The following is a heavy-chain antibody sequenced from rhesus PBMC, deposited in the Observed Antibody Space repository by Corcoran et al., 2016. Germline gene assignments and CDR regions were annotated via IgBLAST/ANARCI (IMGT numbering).Heavy chain of an antibody. J-gene: IGHJ4*01. D-gene: IGHD1-38*01. CDR1: GVPFTSYC. V-gene: IGHV4-80*01. CDR2: IFGNSDYT. CDR3: TRDSNTNA. Sequence: QVQLQESGPGLVKPSETLSLTCAVSGVPFTSYCWAWVRQPPGKGLEWIGEIFGNSDYTFYRTSLKSRFTISKDASKSQVSRKLTAVTAADTAVYYCTRDSNTNAWGQGLLVTVSS.